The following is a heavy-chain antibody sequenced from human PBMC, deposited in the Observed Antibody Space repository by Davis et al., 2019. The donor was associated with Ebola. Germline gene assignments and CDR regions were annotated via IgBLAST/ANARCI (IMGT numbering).Heavy chain of an antibody. Sequence: MPSETLSLTCAVYGGSFSGYYWSWIRQPPGKGLEWIGEINHSGSTNYNPSLKSRVTISVDTSKNQFSLKLSSVTAADTAVYYCARVGHYYGMDVWGQGTTVTVSS. CDR3: ARVGHYYGMDV. CDR1: GGSFSGYY. V-gene: IGHV4-34*01. CDR2: INHSGST. D-gene: IGHD3-16*01. J-gene: IGHJ6*02.